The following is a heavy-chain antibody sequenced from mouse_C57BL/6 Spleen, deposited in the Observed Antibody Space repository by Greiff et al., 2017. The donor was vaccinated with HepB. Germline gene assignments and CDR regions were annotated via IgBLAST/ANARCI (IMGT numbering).Heavy chain of an antibody. D-gene: IGHD2-4*01. V-gene: IGHV1-15*01. CDR1: GYTFTDYE. CDR3: TRGGDYDKRGLFAY. Sequence: QVQLQQSGAELVRPGASVTLSCKASGYTFTDYEMHWVKQTPVHGLEWIGAIDPETGGTAYNQKFKGKAILTADKSSSTAYMELRSLTSEDSAVYYCTRGGDYDKRGLFAYWGQGTTLTVSS. J-gene: IGHJ2*01. CDR2: IDPETGGT.